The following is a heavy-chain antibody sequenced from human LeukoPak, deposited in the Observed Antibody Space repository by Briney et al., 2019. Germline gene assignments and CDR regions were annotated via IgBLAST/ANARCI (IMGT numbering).Heavy chain of an antibody. J-gene: IGHJ4*02. CDR2: IWYDGSNK. V-gene: IGHV3-33*01. CDR3: ARGVYSGSYYRIDY. CDR1: GFTFSSYG. Sequence: PGGSLRLSCAASGFTFSSYGMHWVRQAPGKGLEWVAVIWYDGSNKYYADSVKGRFTISRDNSKNTLYLQMNSLRAEDTAVYYCARGVYSGSYYRIDYWGQGTLVTVSS. D-gene: IGHD1-26*01.